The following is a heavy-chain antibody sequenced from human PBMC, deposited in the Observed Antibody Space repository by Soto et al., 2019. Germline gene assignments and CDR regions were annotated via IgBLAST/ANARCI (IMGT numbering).Heavy chain of an antibody. J-gene: IGHJ4*02. D-gene: IGHD3-3*01. V-gene: IGHV1-46*01. CDR1: GYTFTSYY. CDR2: INPSGGST. CDR3: ARGVLFWSGYWLKSDPFDY. Sequence: GASVKVSCKASGYTFTSYYMHWVRQAPGQGLEWMGIINPSGGSTSYAQKFQGRVTMTRDTSTSTVYMELSSLRSEDTAVYYCARGVLFWSGYWLKSDPFDYWGQGTLVTVSS.